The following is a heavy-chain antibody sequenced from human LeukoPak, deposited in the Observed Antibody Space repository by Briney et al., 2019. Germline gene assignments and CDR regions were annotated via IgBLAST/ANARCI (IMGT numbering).Heavy chain of an antibody. CDR1: GGSISSSSYY. CDR2: IYYSGST. V-gene: IGHV4-39*01. Sequence: SETLSLTCTVSGGSISSSSYYWGWIRQPPGKGLEWIGSIYYSGSTYYNPSLRSRVTISVDTSKNQFSLKLSSVTAADTAVYYCASHTRRWLQFDYWGQGTLVTVSS. CDR3: ASHTRRWLQFDY. D-gene: IGHD5-24*01. J-gene: IGHJ4*02.